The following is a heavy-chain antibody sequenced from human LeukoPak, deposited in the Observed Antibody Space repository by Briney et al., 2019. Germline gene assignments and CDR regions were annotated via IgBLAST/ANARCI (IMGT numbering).Heavy chain of an antibody. CDR2: ISSTDAGT. Sequence: GGSLRLSSAASGFSLSSYAMSWVRQAPGKGLEWVSAISSTDAGTYHADSVRGRFTISRDSSKNTLYLQMNSLRAEDAAVYYCAKAPVTSCRGAYCYPFDYWGQGTLVTVSS. CDR1: GFSLSSYA. CDR3: AKAPVTSCRGAYCYPFDY. V-gene: IGHV3-23*01. D-gene: IGHD2-21*01. J-gene: IGHJ4*02.